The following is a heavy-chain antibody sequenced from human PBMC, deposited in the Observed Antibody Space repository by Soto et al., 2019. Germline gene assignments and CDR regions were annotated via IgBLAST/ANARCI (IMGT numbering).Heavy chain of an antibody. D-gene: IGHD1-26*01. V-gene: IGHV3-21*01. CDR2: ISSSSSYI. CDR3: AWGATIDY. CDR1: DFTFSIYS. Sequence: WGSLRVSCASSDFTFSIYSMNWVRQAPGKGLEWVSSISSSSSYIYYADSVKGRFTISRDNAKNSLYLQMNSLRAEDTAVYYCAWGATIDYWGQGTLVTVSS. J-gene: IGHJ4*02.